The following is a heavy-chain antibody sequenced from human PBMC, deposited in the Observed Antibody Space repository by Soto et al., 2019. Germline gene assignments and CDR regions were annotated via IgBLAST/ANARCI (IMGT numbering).Heavy chain of an antibody. Sequence: GGSLRLSCAASGFTFSTYAMSWVRQAPGKGLEWVSAISDSGGSTYYADSVKGRFTISRDNYKSTLYLQLNTLRPEDTAAYYCADDRSSDRYTYWAQRTLVTVAS. V-gene: IGHV3-23*01. CDR1: GFTFSTYA. D-gene: IGHD6-19*01. CDR2: ISDSGGST. CDR3: ADDRSSDRYTY. J-gene: IGHJ1*01.